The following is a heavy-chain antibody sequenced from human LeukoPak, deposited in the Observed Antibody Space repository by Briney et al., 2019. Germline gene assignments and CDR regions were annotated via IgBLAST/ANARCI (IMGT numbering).Heavy chain of an antibody. Sequence: SETLSLTCAVYGGSFSGYYWSWIRQPPGKGLEWIGEINHSGSTNYNPSLKSRVTMLVDMSKNQFSLKLSSVTAADTAVYYCAGSSGSNWFDPWGQGTLVNVSS. V-gene: IGHV4-34*01. D-gene: IGHD6-6*01. CDR3: AGSSGSNWFDP. J-gene: IGHJ5*02. CDR1: GGSFSGYY. CDR2: INHSGST.